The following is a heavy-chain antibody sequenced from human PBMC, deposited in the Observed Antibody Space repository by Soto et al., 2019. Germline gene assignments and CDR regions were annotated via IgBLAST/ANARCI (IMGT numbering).Heavy chain of an antibody. Sequence: EVQLVESGGGLVQPGGSLRLSCAASGFTFSDYSVNWVRQAPGKGLEWVSYIISTGDTMYYADSVKGRFTISRDNAKNSVYLQMNSLRDEDTPVYYCARDRDYAFDYWGQGTLVTVSA. J-gene: IGHJ4*02. CDR1: GFTFSDYS. V-gene: IGHV3-48*02. CDR3: ARDRDYAFDY. CDR2: IISTGDTM. D-gene: IGHD4-17*01.